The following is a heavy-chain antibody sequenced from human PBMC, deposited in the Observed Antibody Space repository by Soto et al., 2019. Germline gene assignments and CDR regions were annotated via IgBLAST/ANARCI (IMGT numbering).Heavy chain of an antibody. CDR1: GGSISSSSFY. D-gene: IGHD5-18*01. V-gene: IGHV4-39*01. CDR2: IYYGNT. CDR3: ARLRIHADC. Sequence: SETLSLTCTVSGGSISSSSFYWGWIRQPPGQGLEWIGSIYYGNTYYNPSFQSRVTISVDTAKNQFSLKLRSVTAADTAVYYCARLRIHADCWGQGTLVTVSS. J-gene: IGHJ4*02.